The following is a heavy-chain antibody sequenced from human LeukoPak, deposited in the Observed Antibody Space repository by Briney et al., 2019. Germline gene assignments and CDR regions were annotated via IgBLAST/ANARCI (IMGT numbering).Heavy chain of an antibody. CDR2: ISAYNGNT. Sequence: GASVKVSCKASGYTFTGYYMHWVRQAPGQGLEWMGWISAYNGNTNYAQKLQGRVTMTTDTSTSTAYMELRSLRSDDTAVYYCARDTTVIGNWFDPWGQGTLVTVSS. J-gene: IGHJ5*02. D-gene: IGHD4-17*01. CDR1: GYTFTGYY. V-gene: IGHV1-18*04. CDR3: ARDTTVIGNWFDP.